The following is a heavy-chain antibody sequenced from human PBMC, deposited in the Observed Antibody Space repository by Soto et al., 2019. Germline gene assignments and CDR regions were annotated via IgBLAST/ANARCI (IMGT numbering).Heavy chain of an antibody. CDR1: GFTFSSYW. CDR2: INSDGSST. Sequence: GGSLRLSCAASGFTFSSYWMHWVRQAPGKGLVWVSRINSDGSSTSYADSVKGRFTISRDNAKNTLYLQMNSLRAEDTAVYYCARDPEKLAAAGSYYYYYYMDVWGKGTTVTVSS. J-gene: IGHJ6*03. CDR3: ARDPEKLAAAGSYYYYYYMDV. D-gene: IGHD6-13*01. V-gene: IGHV3-74*01.